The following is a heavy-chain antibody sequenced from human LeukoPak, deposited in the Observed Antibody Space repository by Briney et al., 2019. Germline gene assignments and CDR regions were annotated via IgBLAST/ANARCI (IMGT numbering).Heavy chain of an antibody. CDR1: GGSISSGGYY. J-gene: IGHJ4*02. CDR3: ARAMITFGAAVAKGFDC. Sequence: SQTLSLTCTVSGGSISSGGYYWSWIRQHPGKGLEWIGSIYYSGSTYYNPSLKSRVTISVDTSKNQFSLKLSSVTAADTAVYFCARAMITFGAAVAKGFDCWGQGTLVTVSS. CDR2: IYYSGST. D-gene: IGHD3-16*01. V-gene: IGHV4-31*03.